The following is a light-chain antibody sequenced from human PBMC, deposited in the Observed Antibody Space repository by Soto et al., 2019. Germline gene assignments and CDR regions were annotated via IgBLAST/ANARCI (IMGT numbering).Light chain of an antibody. V-gene: IGKV3-20*01. Sequence: VLTQSPGTLSLSPGERATLSCRASQSVTNNYFAWYQQKPGQSPRLLIFGSSDRATGIPDRFSGSGSGTDFTLTISRLEPEYFAVYYCQQDCSSPPYTFGQVTKLEIK. CDR3: QQDCSSPPYT. CDR1: QSVTNNY. CDR2: GSS. J-gene: IGKJ2*01.